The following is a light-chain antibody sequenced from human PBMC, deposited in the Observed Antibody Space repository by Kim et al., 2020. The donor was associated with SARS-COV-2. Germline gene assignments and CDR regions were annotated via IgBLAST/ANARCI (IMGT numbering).Light chain of an antibody. V-gene: IGLV1-40*01. Sequence: QSVLTQPPSVSGAPGQRVTISCTGSSSNIGAGYDVHWYQQLPGTAPTLLIYANSNRRSGVPDRFSGSKSGTSASLAITGLQAEDEADYYCQSYDSSLSGVLFGGGTQLTVL. J-gene: IGLJ2*01. CDR1: SSNIGAGYD. CDR2: ANS. CDR3: QSYDSSLSGVL.